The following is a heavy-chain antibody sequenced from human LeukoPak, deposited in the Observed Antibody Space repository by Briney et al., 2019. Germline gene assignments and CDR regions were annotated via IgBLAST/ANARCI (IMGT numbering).Heavy chain of an antibody. CDR3: AKDGLWIGEKKANMDV. V-gene: IGHV3-23*01. CDR1: GFTFSSYG. D-gene: IGHD3-10*01. J-gene: IGHJ6*03. CDR2: ISGSGGST. Sequence: PGGSLRLTCAASGFTFSSYGMTWVGQAPGKGLEGGSGISGSGGSTYYADSVKGRFTISRDNSKNRLYLQMNSLRAESTAVYYCAKDGLWIGEKKANMDVWGKGTTVTVSS.